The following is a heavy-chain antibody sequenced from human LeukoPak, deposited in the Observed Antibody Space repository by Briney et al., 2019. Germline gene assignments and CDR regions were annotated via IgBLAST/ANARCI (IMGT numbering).Heavy chain of an antibody. CDR2: ILYDGSNK. Sequence: GGSLGLSCAASGFTFSYFDMHWVRQAPCKGLEWVAVILYDGSNKYYADSVKGRFAISRDNSKNTLYLQMNSLRPEDTAIYYCVKGRTDLDYWGQGTLVTVSS. CDR3: VKGRTDLDY. CDR1: GFTFSYFD. V-gene: IGHV3-30*18. J-gene: IGHJ4*02.